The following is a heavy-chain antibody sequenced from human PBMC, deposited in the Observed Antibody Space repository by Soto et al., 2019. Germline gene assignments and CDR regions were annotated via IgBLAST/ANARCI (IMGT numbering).Heavy chain of an antibody. Sequence: QLQLQESGPGLVKPSETLSLTCTVSGGSISSSNYYWGWIRQPPGKGLEWIGCVYYSGSTNYNSSLKSRVTLSVDTSKNQFSLRLSSVTAADTAVYYCASPTLGAFDIWGQGTMVTVSS. CDR2: VYYSGST. CDR1: GGSISSSNYY. V-gene: IGHV4-39*01. D-gene: IGHD3-16*01. CDR3: ASPTLGAFDI. J-gene: IGHJ3*02.